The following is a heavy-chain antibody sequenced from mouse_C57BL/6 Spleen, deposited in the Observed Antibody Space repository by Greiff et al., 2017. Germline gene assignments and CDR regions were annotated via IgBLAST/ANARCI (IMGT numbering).Heavy chain of an antibody. Sequence: VQLEESGAELVKPGASVKLSCKASGYTFTEYTMHWVKQRPGQGLVWIGWFYPGSGSIKYNEKFKDKATLTADKSSSTVYMELSRVTSADSAVYFCARRNTWVSFDYWGQGTTLTVSS. J-gene: IGHJ2*01. V-gene: IGHV1-62-2*01. D-gene: IGHD5-1-1*01. CDR2: FYPGSGSI. CDR1: GYTFTEYT. CDR3: ARRNTWVSFDY.